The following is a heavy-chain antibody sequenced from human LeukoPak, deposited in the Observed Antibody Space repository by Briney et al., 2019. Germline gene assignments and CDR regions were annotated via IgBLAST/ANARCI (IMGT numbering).Heavy chain of an antibody. D-gene: IGHD1-1*01. CDR1: AGSISSYY. V-gene: IGHV4-59*08. CDR3: ARGGVVVQDAFDI. J-gene: IGHJ3*02. CDR2: IYSSGNT. Sequence: SETLSLTCTVSAGSISSYYWGWIRQPPGKGLEWIGSIYSSGNTNDNPSLKSRLTISVNTSKNQFSLKLTSVTAADTAMYYCARGGVVVQDAFDIWGQGTMVTVSS.